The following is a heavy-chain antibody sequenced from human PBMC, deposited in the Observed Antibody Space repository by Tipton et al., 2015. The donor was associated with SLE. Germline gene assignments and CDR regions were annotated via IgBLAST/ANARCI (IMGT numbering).Heavy chain of an antibody. CDR3: ATMVNYYDSRPDNWFDP. CDR1: GGSFSGYY. Sequence: TLSLTCAVYGGSFSGYYWSWIRQPPGKGPEWIGEINHSGGTTYNASLKSRVTMSVDTSKNQFSLKLSSVTAADTAVYYCATMVNYYDSRPDNWFDPWGQGTLVTVSS. J-gene: IGHJ5*02. CDR2: INHSGGT. D-gene: IGHD3-22*01. V-gene: IGHV4-34*01.